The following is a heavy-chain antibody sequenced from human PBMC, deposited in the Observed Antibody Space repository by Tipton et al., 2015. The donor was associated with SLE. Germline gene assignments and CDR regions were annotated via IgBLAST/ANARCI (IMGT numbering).Heavy chain of an antibody. CDR2: ISSSGSTI. V-gene: IGHV3-48*03. CDR3: ARGRDGYNYGY. Sequence: SLRLSCAASGFTFSSYEMNWVRQAPGKGLEWVSYISSSGSTIYYADSVKGRFTISRDNAKNSLYLQMNSLRAEDTAVYYCARGRDGYNYGYWGQGTLVPVSS. D-gene: IGHD5-24*01. J-gene: IGHJ4*02. CDR1: GFTFSSYE.